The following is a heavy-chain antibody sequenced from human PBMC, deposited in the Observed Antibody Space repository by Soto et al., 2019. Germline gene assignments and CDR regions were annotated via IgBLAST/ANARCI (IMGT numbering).Heavy chain of an antibody. CDR1: GFTFGHYS. D-gene: IGHD2-15*01. J-gene: IGHJ6*02. CDR2: ISSDNRTI. V-gene: IGHV3-48*02. CDR3: AREGWPLLQSGMDV. Sequence: EVQLVESGGGLIQRGGSLRLSCAASGFTFGHYSMNWVRQAPGKGPEWVSYISSDNRTINYGDSVKGRLIITRDNAKKSLYLQMHSLRDEDAAVYYCAREGWPLLQSGMDVWGQGTTVTVSS.